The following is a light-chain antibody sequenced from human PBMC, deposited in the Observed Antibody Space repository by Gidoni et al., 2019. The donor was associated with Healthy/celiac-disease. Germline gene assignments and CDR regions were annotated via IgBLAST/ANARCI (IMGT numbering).Light chain of an antibody. J-gene: IGKJ1*01. CDR1: QSISSY. V-gene: IGKV1-39*01. CDR2: AAT. Sequence: DIERNQSPSSLSASVGDRVTITCRASQSISSYLNWYQQKPGKAPKLLIYAATSLQSGVPSRFSGSGSGTDFTLTISSLQPEDFATYYCHQRSRPHCPFGQGTKV. CDR3: HQRSRPHCP.